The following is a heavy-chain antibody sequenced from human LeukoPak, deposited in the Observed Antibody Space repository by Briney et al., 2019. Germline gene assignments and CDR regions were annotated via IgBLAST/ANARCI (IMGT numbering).Heavy chain of an antibody. V-gene: IGHV5-51*01. Sequence: HGESLKISCKGSGCSFTSYWIAWVRQMPGKGLEWMGIIYPGDSDTRYSPSFQGQVTVSADKSISTAYLQWSSLKASDTAMYYCARQGSYFDYWAQGTLVTVSS. CDR3: ARQGSYFDY. CDR2: IYPGDSDT. J-gene: IGHJ4*02. CDR1: GCSFTSYW.